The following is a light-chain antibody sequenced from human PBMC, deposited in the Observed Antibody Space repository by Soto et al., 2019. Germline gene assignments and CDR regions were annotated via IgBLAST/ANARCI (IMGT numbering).Light chain of an antibody. CDR1: QSINSW. CDR3: LQYNHYPLT. V-gene: IGKV1-5*03. Sequence: DSQMIQSPAAPSASVRDKVTLTCRASQSINSWLGWYQQRPGKGPKLLIHKASILEGGVPSRFSGSASGTEFTLTISSLQPDDFATYYCLQYNHYPLTFGGGTKV. CDR2: KAS. J-gene: IGKJ4*01.